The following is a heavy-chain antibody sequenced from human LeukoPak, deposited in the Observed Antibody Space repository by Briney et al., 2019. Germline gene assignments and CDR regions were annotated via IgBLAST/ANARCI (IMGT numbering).Heavy chain of an antibody. CDR3: ARARNYYDSSDYYYEGDAFDI. Sequence: GSLRLSCAASGFTFSDYYMSWIRQPPGKGLECIGYIYYSGSTHYNPSLKSRVTISVDTSKNQCSLKLSSVTAADTAVYFCARARNYYDSSDYYYEGDAFDIWGQGTMVTVSS. CDR2: IYYSGST. CDR1: GFTFSDYY. J-gene: IGHJ3*02. D-gene: IGHD3-22*01. V-gene: IGHV4-59*01.